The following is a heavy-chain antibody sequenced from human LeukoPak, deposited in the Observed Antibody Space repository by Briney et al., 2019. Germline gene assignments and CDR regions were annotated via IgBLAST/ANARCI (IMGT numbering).Heavy chain of an antibody. CDR3: ASGGYYYDSSGYYY. J-gene: IGHJ4*02. Sequence: GGSLRLSCAASGFTVSSNYMSWVRQAPGKGLEWVSVIYSGGSTYYADSVKGRFTISRDNSKNTLYLQMNSLRAEDTVVYYCASGGYYYDSSGYYYWGQGTLVTVSS. CDR1: GFTVSSNY. V-gene: IGHV3-53*01. CDR2: IYSGGST. D-gene: IGHD3-22*01.